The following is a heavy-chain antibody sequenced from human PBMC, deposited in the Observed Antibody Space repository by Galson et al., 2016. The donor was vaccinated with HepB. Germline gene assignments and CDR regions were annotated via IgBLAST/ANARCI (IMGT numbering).Heavy chain of an antibody. CDR1: GESLSGYF. CDR3: ARDGFPCFGSFFDY. Sequence: SETLSLTCTVSGESLSGYFWSWIRQPPGKGLEWIGEVNHRGTTNYDPSLESRVTISADTSKNQFSLNLSSVTAADTAVYFCARDGFPCFGSFFDYWGHGALVTVSS. J-gene: IGHJ4*01. CDR2: VNHRGTT. V-gene: IGHV4-34*01. D-gene: IGHD3-3*01.